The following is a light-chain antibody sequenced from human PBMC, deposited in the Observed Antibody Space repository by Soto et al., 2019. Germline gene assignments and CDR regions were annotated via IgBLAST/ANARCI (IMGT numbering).Light chain of an antibody. CDR2: EVS. V-gene: IGLV2-14*01. J-gene: IGLJ1*01. CDR3: SSYTRSSILV. Sequence: QSVLTQPASVSGSPGQSITISCSGTSSDVGAYNYVSWYQQYPGKAPKLMIYEVSYRPSGVSHRFSGSKSGNTASLTISGLQAEDEAAYYCSSYTRSSILVFGNGTKLTVL. CDR1: SSDVGAYNY.